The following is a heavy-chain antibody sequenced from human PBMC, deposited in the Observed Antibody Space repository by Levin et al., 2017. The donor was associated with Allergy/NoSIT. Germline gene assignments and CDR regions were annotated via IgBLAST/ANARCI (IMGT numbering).Heavy chain of an antibody. Sequence: PGGSLRLSCAASGFTFSSYWMSWVRQAPGKGLEWVANIKQDGSEKYYVDSVKGRFTISRDNAKNSLYLQMNSLRAEDTAVYYCARAVRPGRIAAAGTFRYYYYGMDVWGQGTTVTVSS. CDR3: ARAVRPGRIAAAGTFRYYYYGMDV. V-gene: IGHV3-7*01. CDR2: IKQDGSEK. D-gene: IGHD6-13*01. CDR1: GFTFSSYW. J-gene: IGHJ6*02.